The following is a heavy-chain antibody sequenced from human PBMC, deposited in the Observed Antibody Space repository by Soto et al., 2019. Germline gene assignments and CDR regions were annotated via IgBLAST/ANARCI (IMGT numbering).Heavy chain of an antibody. J-gene: IGHJ4*02. Sequence: GGSLRLSCAASGFTFSSYGMHWVRQAPGKGLEWVAVISYDGSNKYYADSVKGRFTISRDNSKNTLYLQMNSLRAEDTAVYYCAKDGDHITGTTIALNRIYDGYWGQGTLVTVSS. V-gene: IGHV3-30*18. CDR3: AKDGDHITGTTIALNRIYDGY. CDR2: ISYDGSNK. D-gene: IGHD1-7*01. CDR1: GFTFSSYG.